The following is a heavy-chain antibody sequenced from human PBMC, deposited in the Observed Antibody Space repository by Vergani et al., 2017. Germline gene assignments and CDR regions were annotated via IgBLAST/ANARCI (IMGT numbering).Heavy chain of an antibody. CDR3: ARAVYSGYESYYFDY. CDR2: IIPIFGTA. CDR1: GGTFSSYA. J-gene: IGHJ4*02. Sequence: QVQLVQSGAEVKKPGSSVKVSCKASGGTFSSYAISWVRQAPGQGLEWMGGIIPIFGTANYAQKFQGRVTLTADESTSTAYMELSSLRSEDTAVYYCARAVYSGYESYYFDYWGQGTLVTVSS. V-gene: IGHV1-69*01. D-gene: IGHD5-12*01.